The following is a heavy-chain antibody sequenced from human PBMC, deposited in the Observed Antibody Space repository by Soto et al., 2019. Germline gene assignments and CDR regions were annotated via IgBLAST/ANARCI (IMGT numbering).Heavy chain of an antibody. V-gene: IGHV3-21*01. CDR1: GFTFSSYS. D-gene: IGHD6-19*01. Sequence: PGGSLRLSCAASGFTFSSYSMNWVRQAPGKGLEWVSSISSSSSYIYYADSVKGRFTISRDNAKNSLYLQMNSLRAEDTAVYYCARDFSISYSSGWPHYFDYWGQGTLVTVSS. CDR2: ISSSSSYI. CDR3: ARDFSISYSSGWPHYFDY. J-gene: IGHJ4*02.